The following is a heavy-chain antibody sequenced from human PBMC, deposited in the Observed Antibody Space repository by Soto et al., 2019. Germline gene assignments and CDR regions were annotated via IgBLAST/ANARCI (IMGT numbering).Heavy chain of an antibody. J-gene: IGHJ6*03. CDR2: ISWNSGQL. V-gene: IGHV3-9*01. Sequence: EVQLVESGGGLVQPDRSLRLSCVASGFTFDDCAMHWVRQAPGKGLEWVSAISWNSGQLDYADSVRGRFTISRDNAKNSLYLQMNSLRPEDTALYYCAKDKSTGEYSYYRYMDVWGKGTTVTVSS. CDR1: GFTFDDCA. D-gene: IGHD4-17*01. CDR3: AKDKSTGEYSYYRYMDV.